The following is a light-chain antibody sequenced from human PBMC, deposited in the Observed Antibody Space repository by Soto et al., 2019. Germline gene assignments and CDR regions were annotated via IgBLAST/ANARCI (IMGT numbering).Light chain of an antibody. V-gene: IGKV3-20*01. J-gene: IGKJ4*01. CDR2: GVS. CDR1: QSVSSSS. CDR3: QQYGGSPLT. Sequence: EILLTQSPDTLSLSPGESATLSCRASQSVSSSSLAWYQQKPGQAPRLLFFGVSNRAAGVPDRFGGSGSGTDFTLTISRLEPEDFAVYYCQQYGGSPLTFGGGTKVDIK.